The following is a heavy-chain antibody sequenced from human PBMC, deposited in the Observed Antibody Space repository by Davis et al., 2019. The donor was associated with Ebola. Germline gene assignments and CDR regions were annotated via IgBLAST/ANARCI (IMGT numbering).Heavy chain of an antibody. Sequence: GESLKISCAASGFIFSSYVMSWVRQAPGKGLEWVSSIDSSSSDIYYTDSVKGRFTISRDNVRNSLYLQMNGLRVEDKAIYFCVKDTSNIWFDIWGQGTMVTVSS. CDR1: GFIFSSYV. V-gene: IGHV3-21*04. D-gene: IGHD1-26*01. CDR3: VKDTSNIWFDI. J-gene: IGHJ3*02. CDR2: IDSSSSDI.